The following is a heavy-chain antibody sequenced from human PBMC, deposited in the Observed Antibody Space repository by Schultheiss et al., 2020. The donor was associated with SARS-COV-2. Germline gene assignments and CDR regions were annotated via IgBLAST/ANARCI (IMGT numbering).Heavy chain of an antibody. D-gene: IGHD3-16*01. V-gene: IGHV4-59*01. CDR1: GGSISRYY. Sequence: SETLSLTCTVSGGSISRYYWSWIRQPPGKGLEWIGYIYYSGSTNYNPSLKSRVTISVDTSKNQFSLKLSSVTAADTAVYYCARCRGGVLREYYFDYWGQGALVTVSS. CDR2: IYYSGST. J-gene: IGHJ4*02. CDR3: ARCRGGVLREYYFDY.